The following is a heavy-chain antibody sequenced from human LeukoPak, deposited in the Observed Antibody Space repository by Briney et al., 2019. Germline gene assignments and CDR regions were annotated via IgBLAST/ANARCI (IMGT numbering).Heavy chain of an antibody. CDR2: ISYDGSNK. CDR1: GFTSSSYG. Sequence: GGSLRLSCAASGFTSSSYGMHWVRQAPGKGLEWVAVISYDGSNKYYADSVKGRFTISRDNSKNSLYLQMNSLRAEDTAVYYCARVTVAVSGSHDAFDIWGQGTMVTVSS. CDR3: ARVTVAVSGSHDAFDI. D-gene: IGHD4-17*01. J-gene: IGHJ3*02. V-gene: IGHV3-30*03.